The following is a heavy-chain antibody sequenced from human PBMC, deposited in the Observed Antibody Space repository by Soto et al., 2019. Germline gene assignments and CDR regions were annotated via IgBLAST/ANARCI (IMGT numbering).Heavy chain of an antibody. CDR2: IYYSGST. CDR1: GGSIISYY. Sequence: SETLSLTCTVSGGSIISYYWSWIRQPPGKGLEWIGYIYYSGSTNYNPSLKSRVTISVDTSKNQFSLKLSSVTAADTAVYYCATAPGPYWGQGTLVT. CDR3: ATAPGPY. J-gene: IGHJ4*02. V-gene: IGHV4-59*12. D-gene: IGHD2-21*02.